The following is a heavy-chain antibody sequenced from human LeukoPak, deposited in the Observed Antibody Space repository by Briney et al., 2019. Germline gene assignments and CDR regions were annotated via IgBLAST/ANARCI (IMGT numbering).Heavy chain of an antibody. CDR2: MNPNSGNT. Sequence: ASVKVSCKASGYTFTNYAISWVRQAPGQGLEWMGWMNPNSGNTGYAQKFQGRVTMTRNTSISTAYMELSSLRSEDTAVYYCARGSYLAYWGQGTLVTVSS. CDR3: ARGSYLAY. V-gene: IGHV1-8*02. J-gene: IGHJ4*02. CDR1: GYTFTNYA.